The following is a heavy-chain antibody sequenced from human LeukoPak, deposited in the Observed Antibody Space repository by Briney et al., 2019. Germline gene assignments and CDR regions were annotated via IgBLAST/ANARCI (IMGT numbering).Heavy chain of an antibody. Sequence: GGSLRLSCAASGFTFSIHGMNWVRQTPGKGLEWVSYIINSGGTIYYADSVQGRFTISRDNANNSLYLQMNSLRDEDTAVYYGARVGRGLYSMDVWGQGTTVTVSS. CDR2: IINSGGTI. J-gene: IGHJ6*02. CDR1: GFTFSIHG. V-gene: IGHV3-48*02. D-gene: IGHD3-10*01. CDR3: ARVGRGLYSMDV.